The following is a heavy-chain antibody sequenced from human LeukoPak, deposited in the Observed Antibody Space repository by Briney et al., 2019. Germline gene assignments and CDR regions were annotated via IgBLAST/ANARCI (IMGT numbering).Heavy chain of an antibody. J-gene: IGHJ4*02. V-gene: IGHV1-18*01. Sequence: ASVKVSCKASGYTFTSYGISWVRQAPGQGPEWMGWIGPYNGNTNYAQKLQGRATMTTDTSTSTAYMELRSLRSDDTAVYYCARHFYGSGTYYHFDYWGQGTLVTVSS. CDR1: GYTFTSYG. D-gene: IGHD3-10*01. CDR3: ARHFYGSGTYYHFDY. CDR2: IGPYNGNT.